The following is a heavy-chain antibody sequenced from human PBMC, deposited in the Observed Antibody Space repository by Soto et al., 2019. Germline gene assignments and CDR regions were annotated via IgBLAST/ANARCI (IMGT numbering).Heavy chain of an antibody. Sequence: EVQLVESGGGLVQPGGSLRLSCAASGFTFSLYNMHWVRQATGKGLEWVSAIGTADDTYYPGSVQGRFIISRENAKNSLYLQMNSLRAGDTALYYCARARGGEYFGEQLSWGQGTLVTVSS. CDR1: GFTFSLYN. D-gene: IGHD3-10*01. V-gene: IGHV3-13*04. J-gene: IGHJ4*02. CDR3: ARARGGEYFGEQLS. CDR2: IGTADDT.